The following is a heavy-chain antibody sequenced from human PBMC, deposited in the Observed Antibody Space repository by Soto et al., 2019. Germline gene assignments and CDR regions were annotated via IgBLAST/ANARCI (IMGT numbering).Heavy chain of an antibody. CDR1: GGSISSYY. D-gene: IGHD3-3*01. CDR2: IYYSGST. V-gene: IGHV4-59*08. CDR3: SRHAGGFYDY. Sequence: SETLSLTCTVSGGSISSYYWSWIRQPPGKGLEWIGYIYYSGSTKYNPSLKSRVTISVDTSKNQFSLKLSSVTAADTAVYYCSRHAGGFYDYWGQGTLVTVSS. J-gene: IGHJ4*02.